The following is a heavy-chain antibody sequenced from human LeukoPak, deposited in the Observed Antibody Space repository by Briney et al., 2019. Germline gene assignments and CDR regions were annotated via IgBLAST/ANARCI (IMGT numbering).Heavy chain of an antibody. J-gene: IGHJ4*02. D-gene: IGHD3-10*01. CDR2: IYSGGST. CDR1: GFTVSSNY. V-gene: IGHV3-66*04. Sequence: GGSLRLSCAASGFTVSSNYMSWVRQAPGKGLEWVSVIYSGGSTYYADSVKGRFTISRDNSKNTLYLQMNSLRAEDTAVYYCAKLHSGLLWFGESNYFDYWGQGTLVTVSS. CDR3: AKLHSGLLWFGESNYFDY.